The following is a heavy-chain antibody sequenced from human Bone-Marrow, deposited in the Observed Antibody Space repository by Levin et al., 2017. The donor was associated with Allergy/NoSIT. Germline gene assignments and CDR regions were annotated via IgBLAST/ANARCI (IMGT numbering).Heavy chain of an antibody. CDR1: GFSLSPSGMC. Sequence: SGPTLVKPPQTLTLTCTFSGFSLSPSGMCVSWIRPPPGKALEWLARIDWDDDKYYSTSLKTRLTISKDTSKNQVVLTMTNMDPVDTATYYCARDYSSSWYVNWFDPWGQGTLVTVSS. CDR3: ARDYSSSWYVNWFDP. D-gene: IGHD6-13*01. CDR2: IDWDDDK. V-gene: IGHV2-70*11. J-gene: IGHJ5*02.